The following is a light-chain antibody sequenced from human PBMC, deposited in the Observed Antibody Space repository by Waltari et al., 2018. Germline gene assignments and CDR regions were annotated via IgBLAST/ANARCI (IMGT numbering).Light chain of an antibody. Sequence: DIQMTQSPSFLSASVGDRVTITCRASENVNNFLNWYQQKPGKAPKLLIYKASTLQSGVPSRFSGSGSGTDYTFTISSLQSEDVSTYYCQHGYGTPWTFGQGTKVEIE. CDR3: QHGYGTPWT. V-gene: IGKV1-39*02. J-gene: IGKJ1*01. CDR1: ENVNNF. CDR2: KAS.